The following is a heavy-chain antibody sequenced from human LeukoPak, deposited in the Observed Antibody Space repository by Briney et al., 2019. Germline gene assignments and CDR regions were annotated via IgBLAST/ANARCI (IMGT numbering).Heavy chain of an antibody. CDR1: GGSIRSTNW. D-gene: IGHD1-26*01. J-gene: IGHJ4*02. CDR3: SRESGAFCPFGY. V-gene: IGHV4/OR15-8*02. Sequence: SETLSPTCGVHGGSIRSTNWWSWVRQPPGQGLEWIGEISLSGQTNFNPSLNGRVTMSLDESRNQLSLKLTSVTAADTAIYYCSRESGAFCPFGYWGQGTLVIVPP. CDR2: ISLSGQT.